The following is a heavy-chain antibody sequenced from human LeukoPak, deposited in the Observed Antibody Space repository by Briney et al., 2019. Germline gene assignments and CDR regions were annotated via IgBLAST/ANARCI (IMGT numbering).Heavy chain of an antibody. CDR2: ISYDGSNK. V-gene: IGHV3-30*18. CDR1: GFTFSSYG. Sequence: PGRSLRLSCAASGFTFSSYGMHWVRQAPGKGLEWVAVISYDGSNKYYADSVKGRFTISRDNSKNTLYLQMNSLRAEDTAVYYCAKDLSEQLVGGFDYWGQGTLVTVSS. CDR3: AKDLSEQLVGGFDY. J-gene: IGHJ4*02. D-gene: IGHD6-6*01.